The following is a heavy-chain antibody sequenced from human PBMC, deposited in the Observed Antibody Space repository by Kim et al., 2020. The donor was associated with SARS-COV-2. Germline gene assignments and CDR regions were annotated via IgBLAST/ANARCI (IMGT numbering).Heavy chain of an antibody. Sequence: SVKVSCKASGGTFSSYAISWVRQAPGQGLEWMGGIIPIFGTANYAQKFQGRVTITADESTSTAYMELSSLRSEDTAVYYCASEVGATTRHIDYYGMDVWGQGTTVTVSS. CDR1: GGTFSSYA. V-gene: IGHV1-69*13. J-gene: IGHJ6*02. CDR2: IIPIFGTA. CDR3: ASEVGATTRHIDYYGMDV. D-gene: IGHD1-26*01.